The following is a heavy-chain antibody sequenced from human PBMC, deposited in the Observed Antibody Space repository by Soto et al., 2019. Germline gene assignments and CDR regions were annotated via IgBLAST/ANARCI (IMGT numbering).Heavy chain of an antibody. CDR3: AKDLDSSWLDY. Sequence: PGGSLRLSCAASGFTFSSYGMHWVRQAPGKGLEWVAVISYDGSNKYYADSVKGRFTISRDNSKNTLYLQMNSLRAEDTAVYYCAKDLDSSWLDYWGQGTLVTVSS. CDR2: ISYDGSNK. V-gene: IGHV3-30*18. D-gene: IGHD6-13*01. J-gene: IGHJ4*02. CDR1: GFTFSSYG.